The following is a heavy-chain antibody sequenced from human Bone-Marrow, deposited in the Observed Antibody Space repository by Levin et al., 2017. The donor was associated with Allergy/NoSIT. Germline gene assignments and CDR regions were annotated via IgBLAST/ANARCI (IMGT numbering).Heavy chain of an antibody. CDR1: GFTFSRFA. CDR3: AKRISEYRSSSGGYDFGS. V-gene: IGHV3-23*01. CDR2: ITLSGGAT. Sequence: PGESLKISCAASGFTFSRFAMGWVRQAPGKGLEWVSIITLSGGATYYADSVKGRFTIPRDNSQNTLFLQMNNLRVEDTAAYYCAKRISEYRSSSGGYDFGSGGQGTLVTVS. J-gene: IGHJ4*02. D-gene: IGHD6-6*01.